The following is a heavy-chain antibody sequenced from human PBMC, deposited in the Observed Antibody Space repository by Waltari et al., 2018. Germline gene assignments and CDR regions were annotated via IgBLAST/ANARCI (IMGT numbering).Heavy chain of an antibody. D-gene: IGHD1-26*01. CDR1: GYSISSGYY. Sequence: QVQLQESGPGLVKPSETLSLTCAVSGYSISSGYYWGWIRQPPGKGLEWIGSIYHSVSTYYNPSLKSRVTRSVDTSKNQFSLKLSSVTAADTAVYYCASIGQWELRPLDYWGQGTLVTVSS. CDR3: ASIGQWELRPLDY. CDR2: IYHSVST. V-gene: IGHV4-38-2*01. J-gene: IGHJ4*02.